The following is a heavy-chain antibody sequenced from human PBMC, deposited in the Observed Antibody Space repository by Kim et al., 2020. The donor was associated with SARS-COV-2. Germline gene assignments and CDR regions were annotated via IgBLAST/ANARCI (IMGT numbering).Heavy chain of an antibody. Sequence: SVKVSCKASGGTFSSYAISWVRQAPGQGLEWMGGIIPIFGTANYAQKFQGRATITADESTSTAYMEMSSLRSEDTSVYYCARESPSSSWDEVYYYYGMDVWGQGTTVTVSS. V-gene: IGHV1-69*13. J-gene: IGHJ6*02. D-gene: IGHD6-13*01. CDR2: IIPIFGTA. CDR3: ARESPSSSWDEVYYYYGMDV. CDR1: GGTFSSYA.